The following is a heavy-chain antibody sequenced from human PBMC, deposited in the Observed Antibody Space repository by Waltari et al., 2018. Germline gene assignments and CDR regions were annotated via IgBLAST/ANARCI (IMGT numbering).Heavy chain of an antibody. V-gene: IGHV4-61*02. Sequence: QVQLQESGPGLVKPLQTLSLTCAVSSGSINAGINYWTWIRQPAGKGREWIGHISTSGITKYNPSLNRRVTMSIDTSKNQFSLKLSSVTAADTAVYYCARGGIAAAASHRPYYYGMDVWGQGTTVTVSS. CDR1: SGSINAGINY. CDR2: ISTSGIT. CDR3: ARGGIAAAASHRPYYYGMDV. D-gene: IGHD6-13*01. J-gene: IGHJ6*02.